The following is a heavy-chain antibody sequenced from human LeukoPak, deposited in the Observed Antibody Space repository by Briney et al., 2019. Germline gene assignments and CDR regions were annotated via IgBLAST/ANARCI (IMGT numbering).Heavy chain of an antibody. CDR2: IKAKTDGGTT. CDR3: LYYYDSSGYLNSAF. V-gene: IGHV3-15*07. Sequence: GGSLRLSCAASGFTFTKAWMNWVRQAPGKGLEWVGRIKAKTDGGTTEYAAPVKGRFTISRDDSKNTLYLQMNSLKTEDTAVYYCLYYYDSSGYLNSAFWGQGTLVTVSS. D-gene: IGHD3-22*01. CDR1: GFTFTKAW. J-gene: IGHJ4*02.